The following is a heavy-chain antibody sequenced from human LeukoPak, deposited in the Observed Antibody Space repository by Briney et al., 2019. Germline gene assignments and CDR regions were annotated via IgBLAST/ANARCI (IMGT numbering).Heavy chain of an antibody. V-gene: IGHV3-53*01. CDR2: LYSGSST. J-gene: IGHJ2*01. Sequence: GGSLRLSCAASGFTVSTNYMNWVRQAPGKGLEWVSILYSGSSTYYADSVEGRFIVSRDISKNTLSLQMNDLKAEDTAVYYCARVGEPFHSSTDPWGRGTLVTVSS. CDR1: GFTVSTNY. CDR3: ARVGEPFHSSTDP.